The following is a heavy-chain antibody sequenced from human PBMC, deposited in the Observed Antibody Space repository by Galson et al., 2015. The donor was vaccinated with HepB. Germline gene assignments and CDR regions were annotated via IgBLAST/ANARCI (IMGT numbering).Heavy chain of an antibody. D-gene: IGHD3-22*01. Sequence: SLRLSCAASGFTFSSYSMNWVRQAPAKGLEWVSSISSSSSYIYYADSVKGRFTISRDNAKNSLYLQMNSLRAEDTAVYYCARAPPSITMIVVGDHAFDIWGQGTMVTVSS. CDR1: GFTFSSYS. V-gene: IGHV3-21*01. CDR3: ARAPPSITMIVVGDHAFDI. J-gene: IGHJ3*02. CDR2: ISSSSSYI.